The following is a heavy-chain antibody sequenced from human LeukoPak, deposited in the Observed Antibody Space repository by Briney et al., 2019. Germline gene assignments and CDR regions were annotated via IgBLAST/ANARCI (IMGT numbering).Heavy chain of an antibody. CDR2: INEDSTEK. J-gene: IGHJ4*02. V-gene: IGHV3-7*02. CDR3: ARGPAGDPFDH. D-gene: IGHD3-16*01. CDR1: GFTFRTYW. Sequence: GGSLRLSCAVSGFTFRTYWMSWLRQAPGKGLEWVANINEDSTEKYSIDSVKGRFTVSRDNAKNSLYLQMNSLRAEDTAVYYCARGPAGDPFDHWGQGTLVTVSP.